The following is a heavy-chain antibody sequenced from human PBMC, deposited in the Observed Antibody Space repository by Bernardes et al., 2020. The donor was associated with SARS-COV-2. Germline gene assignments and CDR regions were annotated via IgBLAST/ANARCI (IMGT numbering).Heavy chain of an antibody. D-gene: IGHD6-19*01. V-gene: IGHV3-53*01. J-gene: IGHJ6*02. CDR1: GFTVSSNY. CDR2: IYSGGST. Sequence: GGSLRLSCVASGFTVSSNYMSWVRQAPGKGLEWVSVIYSGGSTYYADSVKGRFTISRDNSKNTLYLQMNSLRAEDTAVYYCARDQEYSSGVLYYGMDVWGQGTTVTVSS. CDR3: ARDQEYSSGVLYYGMDV.